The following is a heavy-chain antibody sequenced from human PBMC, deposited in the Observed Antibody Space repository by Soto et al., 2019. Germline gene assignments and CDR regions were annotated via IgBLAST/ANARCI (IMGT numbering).Heavy chain of an antibody. J-gene: IGHJ3*02. CDR2: ISSSSSYI. CDR3: ARGVIRSDAFDI. Sequence: PGGSLRLSCAASGFTFSIYNMNWVRQAPGKGLEWVSSISSSSSYIYYADSVKGRFTISRDNAKNSLYLQMNSLRAEDTAVYYCARGVIRSDAFDIWGQGTMVTVSS. D-gene: IGHD4-17*01. V-gene: IGHV3-21*01. CDR1: GFTFSIYN.